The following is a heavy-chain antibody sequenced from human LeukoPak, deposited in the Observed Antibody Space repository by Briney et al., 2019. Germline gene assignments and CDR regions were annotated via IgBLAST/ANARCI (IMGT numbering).Heavy chain of an antibody. V-gene: IGHV4-39*07. CDR1: GGSISSSSYY. D-gene: IGHD3-10*01. CDR2: IYYSGST. CDR3: ARDVLWFGELTGSRPFDP. J-gene: IGHJ5*02. Sequence: SETLSLTCTVSGGSISSSSYYWGWIRQPPGKGLVWIGSIYYSGSTYYNPSLKSRVTISVDTSKNQFSLRLSSVTAADTAVYYCARDVLWFGELTGSRPFDPWGQGTLVTVSS.